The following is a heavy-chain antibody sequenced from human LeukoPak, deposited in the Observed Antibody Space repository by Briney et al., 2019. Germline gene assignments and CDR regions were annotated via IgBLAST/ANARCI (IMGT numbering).Heavy chain of an antibody. Sequence: SETLSLTCTVSGGSITSHNYYWGWIRQPPGKGLEWIGEINHSGSTNYNPSLKSRVTISVDTSKNQFSLKLSSVTAADTAVYYCARGSSLVWGYSYGGGLNWFDPWGQGTLVTVSS. CDR3: ARGSSLVWGYSYGGGLNWFDP. CDR2: INHSGST. V-gene: IGHV4-39*07. CDR1: GGSITSHNYY. D-gene: IGHD5-18*01. J-gene: IGHJ5*02.